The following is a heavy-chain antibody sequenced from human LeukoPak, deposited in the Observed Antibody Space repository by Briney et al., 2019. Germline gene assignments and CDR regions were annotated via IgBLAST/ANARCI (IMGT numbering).Heavy chain of an antibody. V-gene: IGHV1-46*01. Sequence: ASVKVSCKASGYTFTSYYMHWVRQAPGQGLEWMGIINPSGGSTSYAQKFQGRVTMTRDTSTSTVYMELSSLRSEDTAMYYCAVWRAGYNSETGLSYWGQGTLVTVSS. CDR1: GYTFTSYY. D-gene: IGHD5-24*01. CDR2: INPSGGST. CDR3: AVWRAGYNSETGLSY. J-gene: IGHJ4*02.